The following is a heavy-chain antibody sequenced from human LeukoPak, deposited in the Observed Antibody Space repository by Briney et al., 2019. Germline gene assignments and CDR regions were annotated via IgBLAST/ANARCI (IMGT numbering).Heavy chain of an antibody. Sequence: HSGGSLRLSCTASGFTFSAYAMMWVRQAPGNGPEWVSAIRGGGGSAFYADSVKGRFTISRDNSKYTLFLQMNSLRAEDTAVYYCARDPNGDYIGAFDMWGPGTMVTVSS. CDR2: IRGGGGSA. CDR3: ARDPNGDYIGAFDM. V-gene: IGHV3-23*01. J-gene: IGHJ3*02. CDR1: GFTFSAYA. D-gene: IGHD4-17*01.